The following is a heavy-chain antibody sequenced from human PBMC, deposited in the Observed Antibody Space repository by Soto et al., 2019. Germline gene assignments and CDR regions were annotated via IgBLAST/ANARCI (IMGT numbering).Heavy chain of an antibody. Sequence: PXXTLSLPCTVSGGSISSYFWRWIRQPPGKGLEWIGYIYYSGSTNYNPSLKSRVTISVDTSKNQFSLKMSSVTAADTAVYYCARGVRYFDYWGQGTLVTVSS. CDR2: IYYSGST. V-gene: IGHV4-59*01. CDR1: GGSISSYF. CDR3: ARGVRYFDY. J-gene: IGHJ4*02. D-gene: IGHD3-10*01.